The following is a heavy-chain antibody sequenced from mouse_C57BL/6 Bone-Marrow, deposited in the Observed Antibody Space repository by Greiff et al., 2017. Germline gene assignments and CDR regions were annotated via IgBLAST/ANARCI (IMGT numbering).Heavy chain of an antibody. Sequence: EVKLVESGGDLVKPGGSLKLSCAASGFTFSSYGMSWVRQTPDKRLEWVATISSGGSYTYYPDSVKGRFTISRDNAKNTLYLQMSRLKSEDTAMYYCARWRCFYAMDYWGQGTSVTVSS. CDR2: ISSGGSYT. V-gene: IGHV5-6*01. CDR3: ARWRCFYAMDY. CDR1: GFTFSSYG. J-gene: IGHJ4*01.